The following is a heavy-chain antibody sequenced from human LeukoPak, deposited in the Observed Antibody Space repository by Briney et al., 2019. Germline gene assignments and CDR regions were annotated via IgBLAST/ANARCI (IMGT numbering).Heavy chain of an antibody. V-gene: IGHV3-9*01. CDR2: INWNSGSI. Sequence: GGSLRLSCAASGFTFDDYAMHWVRQAPGKGLEWVSGINWNSGSIGYADSVKGRFTISRDNAKNPLYLQMNSLRVEDTALYYCAKDSSAWYGGASLIDYWGQGTLVTVSS. CDR1: GFTFDDYA. J-gene: IGHJ4*02. D-gene: IGHD6-19*01. CDR3: AKDSSAWYGGASLIDY.